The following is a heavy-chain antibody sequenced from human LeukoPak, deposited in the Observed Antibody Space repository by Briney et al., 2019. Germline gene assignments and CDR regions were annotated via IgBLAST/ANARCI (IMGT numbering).Heavy chain of an antibody. CDR1: GGSISSVGYY. Sequence: SETLSLTCTVSGGSISSVGYYWSWIRRHPGKGLEWIGYIYYSGSTYYNPSLKSRVTISVDTSKNQFSLKLSSVTAADTAVYYCARVQLAAPYWYFDLWGRGTLVTVSS. V-gene: IGHV4-31*03. D-gene: IGHD2-15*01. CDR3: ARVQLAAPYWYFDL. J-gene: IGHJ2*01. CDR2: IYYSGST.